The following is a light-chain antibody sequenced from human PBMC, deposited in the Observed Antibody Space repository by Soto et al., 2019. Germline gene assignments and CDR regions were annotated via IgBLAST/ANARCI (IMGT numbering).Light chain of an antibody. Sequence: SALTQPSSLSGSPGQSITISCTGTSSDIVAYDYVSWFQQHPGKAPKLMISEVNNRPSGVSNRFSGSKSGNTAYLTISGLQAEDEAEYFCFSFKTKSNHVFGTGTKVTVL. V-gene: IGLV2-14*01. J-gene: IGLJ1*01. CDR2: EVN. CDR1: SSDIVAYDY. CDR3: FSFKTKSNHV.